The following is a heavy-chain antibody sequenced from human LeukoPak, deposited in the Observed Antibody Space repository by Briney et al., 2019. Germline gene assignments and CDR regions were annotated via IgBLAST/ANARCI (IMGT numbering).Heavy chain of an antibody. J-gene: IGHJ4*02. CDR1: GFTFSRYW. CDR2: IKEDRREG. V-gene: IGHV3-7*04. CDR3: ARGDGCSSTSCYHIDY. D-gene: IGHD2-2*01. Sequence: GGSLSLSCAASGFTFSRYWMSWFRQAPGKGLEWVANIKEDRREGYYADSVKGRFAISRDNAQNSLYLRMNSLRAEDTAVYYCARGDGCSSTSCYHIDYWGQGALVTVSS.